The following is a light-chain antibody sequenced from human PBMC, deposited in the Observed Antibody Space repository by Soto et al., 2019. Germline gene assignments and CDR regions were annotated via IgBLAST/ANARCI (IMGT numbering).Light chain of an antibody. V-gene: IGLV2-14*03. CDR1: SSDIGAYKY. CDR2: DVD. J-gene: IGLJ2*01. CDR3: CSYTSANTII. Sequence: QSVLTQPAFVSGSPGQSITISCSGSSSDIGAYKYVSWYQQHPGKAPKLLIYDVDDRPPGLSYRFSGSRSGNTASLIISGLQTEDEAVYYCCSYTSANTIIFGGGTKLTVL.